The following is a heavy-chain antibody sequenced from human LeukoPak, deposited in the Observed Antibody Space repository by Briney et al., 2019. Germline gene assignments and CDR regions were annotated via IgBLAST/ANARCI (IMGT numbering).Heavy chain of an antibody. V-gene: IGHV4-39*01. CDR1: GASINSSNFY. J-gene: IGHJ5*02. D-gene: IGHD3-10*01. Sequence: SETLSLTCTVSGASINSSNFYWGWIRQPPGKGLESIGSIYYTGSTYSNSSLNSRVTISVDTSKNQFSLKLLSVTAADTAVYYCARQGTMTRGGYWLDPWGRGTLVTVSS. CDR3: ARQGTMTRGGYWLDP. CDR2: IYYTGST.